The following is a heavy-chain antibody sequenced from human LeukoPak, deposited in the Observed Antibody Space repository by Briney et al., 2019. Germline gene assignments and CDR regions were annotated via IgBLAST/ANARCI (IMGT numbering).Heavy chain of an antibody. D-gene: IGHD2-21*02. J-gene: IGHJ4*02. CDR1: GFTFGSYS. CDR2: ISSTTRTI. CDR3: AKDVRGGCSGDDCYD. Sequence: GGSLRLSCAASGFTFGSYSMNWVRQAPGKGLEWIAHISSTTRTIYYAASVKGRFTISRDNSRNTVYLQMNSLRAEDTAVYYCAKDVRGGCSGDDCYDWGRGTRVTVAS. V-gene: IGHV3-48*01.